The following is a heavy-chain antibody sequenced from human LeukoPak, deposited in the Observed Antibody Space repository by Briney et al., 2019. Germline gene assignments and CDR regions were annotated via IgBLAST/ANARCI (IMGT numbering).Heavy chain of an antibody. CDR2: ISSGSSYI. CDR3: ARDIVVVPAVNPYWLGYYGMDV. V-gene: IGHV3-21*01. Sequence: PGGSLRLSCAASGFTFSRFRMSWVRQPPGKGLEWVSSISSGSSYIYYADSVKGRFTISRDNAKNSLYLQMNSLRAEDTAVYSCARDIVVVPAVNPYWLGYYGMDVWGQGTTVTVSS. D-gene: IGHD2-2*01. CDR1: GFTFSRFR. J-gene: IGHJ6*02.